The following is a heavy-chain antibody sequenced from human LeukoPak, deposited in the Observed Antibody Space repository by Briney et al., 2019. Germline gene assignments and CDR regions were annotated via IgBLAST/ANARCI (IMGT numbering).Heavy chain of an antibody. Sequence: PSETLSLTCAVSGGSLSSGGYSWRWLRQPPGKGLEWIGYIYYSGSTYYNPSLKSRVTISVDTSKNQFSLKLSSVTAADTAVYYCARAPFLCSSTSCYRTGNLDYFDYWGQGTLVTVSS. J-gene: IGHJ4*02. CDR3: ARAPFLCSSTSCYRTGNLDYFDY. D-gene: IGHD2-2*01. V-gene: IGHV4-30-4*07. CDR2: IYYSGST. CDR1: GGSLSSGGYS.